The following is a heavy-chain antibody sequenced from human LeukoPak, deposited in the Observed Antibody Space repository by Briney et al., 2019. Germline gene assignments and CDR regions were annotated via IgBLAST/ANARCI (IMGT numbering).Heavy chain of an antibody. D-gene: IGHD5/OR15-5a*01. Sequence: TSETPSLTCTVSGYSISSGYYWGWIRQPPGMRLEWIGSIYHSGSTSYNPSLKSRVTISVDTSKNQFSLKLSSVTAADTAVYYCARDLPLNYWGQGTLVTVSS. V-gene: IGHV4-38-2*02. CDR2: IYHSGST. J-gene: IGHJ4*02. CDR3: ARDLPLNY. CDR1: GYSISSGYY.